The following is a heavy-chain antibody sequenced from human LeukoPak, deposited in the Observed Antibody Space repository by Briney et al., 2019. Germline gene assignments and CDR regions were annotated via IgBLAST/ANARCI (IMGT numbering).Heavy chain of an antibody. J-gene: IGHJ6*03. D-gene: IGHD5-18*01. CDR3: AREGYSYGLYYYYMDV. Sequence: SETLSLTCTVSGGSISSYYWSWIRQPPGKGLEWIGYIYYSGSTNYNPSLKSQVTISVDTSKNQFSLKLSSVTAADTAVYYCAREGYSYGLYYYYMDVWGKGTTVTVSS. V-gene: IGHV4-59*01. CDR2: IYYSGST. CDR1: GGSISSYY.